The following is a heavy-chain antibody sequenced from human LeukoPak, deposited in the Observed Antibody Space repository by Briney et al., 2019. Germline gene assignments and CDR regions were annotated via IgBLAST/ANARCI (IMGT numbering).Heavy chain of an antibody. D-gene: IGHD3-22*01. CDR2: IHNSGQT. CDR3: ARVPHCDSNGCYDGGRYCGH. CDR1: GYSISSGYY. Sequence: SETLSLTCSVPGYSISSGYYWGWIRQPPGKGLEWIGSIHNSGQTYHNPSLKSRITISVDTSKNQFSLKLGSVTAADTAVYYCARVPHCDSNGCYDGGRYCGHWGQGALVTVSS. V-gene: IGHV4-38-2*02. J-gene: IGHJ4*02.